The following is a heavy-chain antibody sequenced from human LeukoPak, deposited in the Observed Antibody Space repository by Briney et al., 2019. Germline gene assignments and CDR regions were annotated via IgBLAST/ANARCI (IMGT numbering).Heavy chain of an antibody. J-gene: IGHJ3*02. CDR1: GFTFNSYS. D-gene: IGHD3-22*01. V-gene: IGHV3-21*01. CDR3: ARDVTYYYDSSGYSEGHAFDI. Sequence: GGSLRLSCAASGFTFNSYSMNWVRQAPGKGLEWVSSISSSSSYIYYADSVKGRFTISRDTAKNSLYLQMNSLRAEDTAVYYCARDVTYYYDSSGYSEGHAFDIWGQGTMVTVSS. CDR2: ISSSSSYI.